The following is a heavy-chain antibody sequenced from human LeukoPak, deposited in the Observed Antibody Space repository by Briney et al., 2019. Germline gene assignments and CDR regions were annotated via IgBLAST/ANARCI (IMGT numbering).Heavy chain of an antibody. Sequence: SETLSLTCTVSGGSISSSSYYWGWIRQPPGKGLEWIGSIYYSGSTYYNPSLKSRVTTSVDTSKNQFSLKLSSVTAADTAVYYCASIQLWNGRDFDYWGQGTLVTVSS. CDR3: ASIQLWNGRDFDY. CDR1: GGSISSSSYY. J-gene: IGHJ4*02. CDR2: IYYSGST. V-gene: IGHV4-39*01. D-gene: IGHD5-18*01.